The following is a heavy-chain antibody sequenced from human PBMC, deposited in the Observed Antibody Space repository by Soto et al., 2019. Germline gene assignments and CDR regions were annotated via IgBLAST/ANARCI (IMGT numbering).Heavy chain of an antibody. V-gene: IGHV4-39*01. D-gene: IGHD3-10*01. CDR3: VRQGFGALHGLVDV. CDR1: GGSISSSSYY. Sequence: PSETLSLTCTVSGGSISSSSYYWGWIRQPPGKGLERIGTIYYSGSTYYNPSLNSRVTMSLDTSKKEFSLKLTSVTAADTAVYYCVRQGFGALHGLVDVWGQGTTVTVSS. CDR2: IYYSGST. J-gene: IGHJ6*02.